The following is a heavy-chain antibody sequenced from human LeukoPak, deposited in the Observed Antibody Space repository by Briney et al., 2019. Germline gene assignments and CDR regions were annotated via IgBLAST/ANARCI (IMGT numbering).Heavy chain of an antibody. D-gene: IGHD5-18*01. CDR1: GGSISSSNW. J-gene: IGHJ4*02. Sequence: SETLSLTCAVSGGSISSSNWWSWVRQPPGKGLEWIGEIYHSGSTNYNPSLKSRVTISVDKSKNQFSLKLSSVTAADTAVYYCARLWGYSYGYLDYWGQGTLVTVSS. V-gene: IGHV4-4*02. CDR2: IYHSGST. CDR3: ARLWGYSYGYLDY.